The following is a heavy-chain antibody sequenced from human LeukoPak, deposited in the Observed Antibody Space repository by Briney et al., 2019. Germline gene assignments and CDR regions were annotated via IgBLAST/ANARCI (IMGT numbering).Heavy chain of an antibody. CDR3: AAGGDCSGGSCSS. J-gene: IGHJ3*01. CDR1: GFTFTSSA. D-gene: IGHD2-15*01. Sequence: SVRVSCKASGFTFTSSAMQWVRQARGQRLEWIGWIVVGSGNTNYAQKFQERVTITRDMSTNTAYMELSSLRSEDTAVYYCAAGGDCSGGSCSSWGQGTMVTVSS. V-gene: IGHV1-58*02. CDR2: IVVGSGNT.